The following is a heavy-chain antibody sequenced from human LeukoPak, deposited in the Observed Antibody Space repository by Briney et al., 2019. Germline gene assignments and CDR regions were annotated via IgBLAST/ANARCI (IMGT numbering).Heavy chain of an antibody. Sequence: GGSLRLSCAVSGFTFSSYEMNWVRQAPGKGLEWVSYISSSGSTIYYADSVKGRFTISRDNAKKSLYLQMNSLRAEDTAIYYCARENWVYNWKYDSSGSGINYWGQGTLVTVSS. J-gene: IGHJ4*02. D-gene: IGHD3-22*01. CDR1: GFTFSSYE. CDR3: ARENWVYNWKYDSSGSGINY. CDR2: ISSSGSTI. V-gene: IGHV3-48*03.